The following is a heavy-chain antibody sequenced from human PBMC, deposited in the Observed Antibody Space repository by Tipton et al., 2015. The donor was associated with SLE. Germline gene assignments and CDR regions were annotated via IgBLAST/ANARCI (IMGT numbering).Heavy chain of an antibody. CDR3: ARDIGPLYIAARGAFDI. J-gene: IGHJ3*02. CDR2: ISSSSSYI. V-gene: IGHV3-21*01. Sequence: SLRLSCAASGFTFSSYSMNWVRQAPGKGLEWVSSISSSSSYIYYADSVKGRFTISRDNTKNSLYLQMNSLRAEDTAVYYCARDIGPLYIAARGAFDIWGQGTTVTVSS. CDR1: GFTFSSYS. D-gene: IGHD6-6*01.